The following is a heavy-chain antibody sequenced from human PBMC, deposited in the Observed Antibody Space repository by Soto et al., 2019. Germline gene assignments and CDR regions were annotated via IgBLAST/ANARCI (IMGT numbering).Heavy chain of an antibody. CDR2: IYHSGST. J-gene: IGHJ4*02. CDR3: ARGMTTVTTLDY. CDR1: GGSISSGGYS. V-gene: IGHV4-30-2*01. D-gene: IGHD4-4*01. Sequence: QLQLQESGSGLVKPSQTLSLTCAVSGGSISSGGYSWSWIRQPPRKGIEWIGYIYHSGSTYYNPSLKSRVTISVDRSKNRFSLKLSAVTAADTAVYYCARGMTTVTTLDYWGQGTLVTVSS.